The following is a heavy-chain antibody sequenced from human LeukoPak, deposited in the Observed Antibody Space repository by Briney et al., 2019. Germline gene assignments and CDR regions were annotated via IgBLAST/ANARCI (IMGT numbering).Heavy chain of an antibody. Sequence: GGSLRLSCVASGFTFSTYWMHWVRQVPGKGLVWVSRINDYGNNTNYADSVKGRFTISRDNAKNTLYLQMNSLRAEDTALYYCARDAKCRYWGQGTLVTVSS. D-gene: IGHD2-15*01. CDR3: ARDAKCRY. CDR1: GFTFSTYW. CDR2: INDYGNNT. J-gene: IGHJ4*02. V-gene: IGHV3-74*01.